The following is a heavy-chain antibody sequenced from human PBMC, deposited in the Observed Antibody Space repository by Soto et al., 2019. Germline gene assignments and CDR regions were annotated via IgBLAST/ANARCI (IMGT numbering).Heavy chain of an antibody. J-gene: IGHJ6*02. Sequence: GGSLRLSCVASGFTFSSYSMNWVRQAPGKGLEWVSSISSSSSYIYYADSVKGRFTISRDNAKNSLYLQMNSLRAEDTAVYYCAREEWLVQGRYYGMDVWGQGTTVTVSS. CDR3: AREEWLVQGRYYGMDV. CDR1: GFTFSSYS. D-gene: IGHD6-19*01. CDR2: ISSSSSYI. V-gene: IGHV3-21*01.